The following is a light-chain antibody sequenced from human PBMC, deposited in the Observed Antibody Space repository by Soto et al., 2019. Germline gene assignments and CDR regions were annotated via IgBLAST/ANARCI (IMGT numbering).Light chain of an antibody. CDR1: QSISSR. CDR3: QQYDNDSWT. V-gene: IGKV1-5*03. CDR2: KAS. Sequence: DIQMTQSPSTLSASVGDRVIITCRASQSISSRLAWYQQKPGKAPNLLIYKASTLKSGVPSRFSGSGSGTEFTLTISSLQPDDFATYYCQQYDNDSWTFGQGTKVEIK. J-gene: IGKJ1*01.